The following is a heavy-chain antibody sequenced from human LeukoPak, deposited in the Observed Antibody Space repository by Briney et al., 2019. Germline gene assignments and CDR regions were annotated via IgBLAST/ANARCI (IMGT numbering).Heavy chain of an antibody. V-gene: IGHV3-30*02. CDR2: IRYDGSNK. D-gene: IGHD5-18*01. CDR3: AKIQGYYFDY. CDR1: GFTFSSYG. J-gene: IGHJ4*02. Sequence: PGGSLRLSCAASGFTFSSYGIHWVRQAPGKGLEWVAFIRYDGSNKYYADSVKGRFTISRDNSKNTLYLQMNSLRAEDTAVYYCAKIQGYYFDYWGQGTLVTVSS.